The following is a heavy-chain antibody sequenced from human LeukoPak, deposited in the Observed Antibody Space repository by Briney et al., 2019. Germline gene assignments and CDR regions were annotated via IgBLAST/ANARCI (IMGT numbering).Heavy chain of an antibody. CDR1: GGSISSYY. CDR3: ARGLKVLLVPPTLVFQH. CDR2: IYYSGST. J-gene: IGHJ1*01. Sequence: PSETLSLTCTVSGGSISSYYWSWIRQPPGKGLEWLGYIYYSGSTNYNPSLKSRVTISVDTSKNQFSLKLSSVTAADTAVYYCARGLKVLLVPPTLVFQHWGQGTLVTVSS. D-gene: IGHD2-15*01. V-gene: IGHV4-59*01.